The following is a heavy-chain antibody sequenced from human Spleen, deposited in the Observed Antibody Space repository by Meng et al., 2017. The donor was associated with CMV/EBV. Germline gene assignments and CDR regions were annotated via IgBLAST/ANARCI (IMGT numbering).Heavy chain of an antibody. CDR3: ARSYGSGRMDV. CDR2: IKEDGSEI. J-gene: IGHJ6*02. CDR1: GFTFNTYW. V-gene: IGHV3-7*01. Sequence: GESLKISCAGSGFTFNTYWMTWVRQAPGKGLEWVASIKEDGSEIHYVDSLRGRFTISRDNTKNSLFLHMNNLRAGDTAVYFCARSYGSGRMDVWGHGTTVTVSS. D-gene: IGHD3-10*01.